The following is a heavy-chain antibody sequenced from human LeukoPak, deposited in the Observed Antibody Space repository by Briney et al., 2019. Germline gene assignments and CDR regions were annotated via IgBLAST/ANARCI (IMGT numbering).Heavy chain of an antibody. CDR3: ARSGGAYSSGWSYYFDY. J-gene: IGHJ4*02. CDR2: IYYSGST. V-gene: IGHV4-61*08. D-gene: IGHD6-19*01. Sequence: SETLSLTCTVSGGSFSSGGYYWSWIRQHPGKGLEWIGYIYYSGSTNYNPSLKSRVTISVDTSKNQFSLKLSSVTAADTAVYYCARSGGAYSSGWSYYFDYWGQGTLVTVSS. CDR1: GGSFSSGGYY.